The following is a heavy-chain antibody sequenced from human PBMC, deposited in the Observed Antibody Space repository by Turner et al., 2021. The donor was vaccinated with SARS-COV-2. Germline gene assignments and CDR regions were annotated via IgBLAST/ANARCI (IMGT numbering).Heavy chain of an antibody. V-gene: IGHV3-30*18. Sequence: SARCVVHPAGSLVPSCAASGFPFSTYGIHWVRQAPGKGMEWVAVISYDGSKKYYADSVRGRFTISRENSKNTLYLQMNSLRAEEKAVDYCAKGPWYYHESRGLPYYFDYWGQGTLVTVSS. J-gene: IGHJ4*02. CDR1: GFPFSTYG. D-gene: IGHD3-22*01. CDR3: AKGPWYYHESRGLPYYFDY. CDR2: ISYDGSKK.